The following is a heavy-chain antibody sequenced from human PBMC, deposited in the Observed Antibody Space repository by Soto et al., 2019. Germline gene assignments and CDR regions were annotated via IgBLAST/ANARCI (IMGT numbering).Heavy chain of an antibody. J-gene: IGHJ6*02. Sequence: SETLSLTCTVSGGSISSYYWSWIRQPPGKGLEWIGYIYYSGSTNYNPSLKSRVTISVDTSKSQFSLKLSSVTAADTAVYYCASGFFVAGYRDHRYLMAVWGQGTTDPVSS. CDR3: ASGFFVAGYRDHRYLMAV. CDR1: GGSISSYY. V-gene: IGHV4-59*01. CDR2: IYYSGST. D-gene: IGHD2-8*01.